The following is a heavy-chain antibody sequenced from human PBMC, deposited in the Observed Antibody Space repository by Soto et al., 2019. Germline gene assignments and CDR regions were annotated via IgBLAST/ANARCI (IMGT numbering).Heavy chain of an antibody. CDR1: GGNSNSYS. CDR2: IVPLSGTP. V-gene: IGHV1-69*18. D-gene: IGHD3-16*01. J-gene: IGHJ4*02. Sequence: QVRLVQSGAEVKKPGSSVKLSCKVSGGNSNSYSIAWVRQAPGQGLQWLGTIVPLSGTPNHALQFQARVTITADPSMDTAYLELRSLRSEDTAIYYCARDWRQMSRGGFFDYCGPGSLVTISS. CDR3: ARDWRQMSRGGFFDY.